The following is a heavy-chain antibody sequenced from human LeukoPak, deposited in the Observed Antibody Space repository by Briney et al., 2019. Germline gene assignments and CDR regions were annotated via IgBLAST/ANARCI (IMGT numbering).Heavy chain of an antibody. CDR3: ARQCPGYCSGGSSENWFDP. V-gene: IGHV3-53*01. J-gene: IGHJ5*02. CDR1: GFTVSSNY. Sequence: QPGGSLRLSCAASGFTVSSNYMSWVRRAPGKGLEWVSVIYSGGSTYYADSVKGRFTISRDNSKNTLYLQMNSLRAEDTAVYYCARQCPGYCSGGSSENWFDPWGQGTLVTVSS. D-gene: IGHD2-15*01. CDR2: IYSGGST.